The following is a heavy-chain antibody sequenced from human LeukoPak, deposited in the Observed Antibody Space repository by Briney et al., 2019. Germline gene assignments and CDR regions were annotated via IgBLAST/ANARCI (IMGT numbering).Heavy chain of an antibody. CDR1: GYTFTSYA. CDR3: AREGSGSYYNEGYNWFDP. V-gene: IGHV7-4-1*02. CDR2: INTNTGNP. D-gene: IGHD3-10*01. J-gene: IGHJ5*02. Sequence: ASVKISCKASGYTFTSYAMNWVRQAPGQGLEWMGWINTNTGNPTYAQGFTGRFVFSLDTSVSTAYLQISSLKAEDTAVYYCAREGSGSYYNEGYNWFDPWGQGTLVTASS.